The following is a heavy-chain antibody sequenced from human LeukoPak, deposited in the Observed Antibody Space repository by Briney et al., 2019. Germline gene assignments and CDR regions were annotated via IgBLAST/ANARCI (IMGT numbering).Heavy chain of an antibody. D-gene: IGHD2/OR15-2a*01. CDR2: INPKSGGT. V-gene: IGHV1-2*02. CDR3: ARFRRFSYEDDSPTYYDWYLDL. J-gene: IGHJ2*01. CDR1: GYTFTDYC. Sequence: GASLKVSCTASGYTFTDYCINWVRQAPGQGLEWMGWINPKSGGTTYAQKFQGRVTVTRDTSISTAYVDLSRLTSDDTAVYYCARFRRFSYEDDSPTYYDWYLDLWGRGTLVTVST.